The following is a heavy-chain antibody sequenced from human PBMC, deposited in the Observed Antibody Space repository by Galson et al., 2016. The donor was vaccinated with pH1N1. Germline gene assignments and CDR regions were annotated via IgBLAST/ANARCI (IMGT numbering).Heavy chain of an antibody. J-gene: IGHJ4*02. CDR3: ASLVRGSYPDPLYYFDF. V-gene: IGHV4-39*01. CDR1: GGSLSSRNFY. Sequence: SETLSLTCTVSGGSLSSRNFYGGWIRQPPGKGLEWIGNIHYSGFTHYNSSLQSRVTLSVDTSENQFSLRLCSLTAADTAVYYCASLVRGSYPDPLYYFDFWGQGTLVTVSS. D-gene: IGHD1-26*01. CDR2: IHYSGFT.